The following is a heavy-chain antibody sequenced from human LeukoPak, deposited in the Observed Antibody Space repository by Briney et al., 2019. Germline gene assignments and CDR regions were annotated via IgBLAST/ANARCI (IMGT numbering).Heavy chain of an antibody. V-gene: IGHV4-39*01. Sequence: SETLSLTCTVSGASISGSGYYWGWIRQPPGKGLEWIGSIYSSGSTYYNASLQSRVTISIETSKNQISLRLSSVTAADTAVYYCARSRRSWSTFDNWGQGTLVTVSS. J-gene: IGHJ4*02. CDR2: IYSSGST. D-gene: IGHD6-13*01. CDR1: GASISGSGYY. CDR3: ARSRRSWSTFDN.